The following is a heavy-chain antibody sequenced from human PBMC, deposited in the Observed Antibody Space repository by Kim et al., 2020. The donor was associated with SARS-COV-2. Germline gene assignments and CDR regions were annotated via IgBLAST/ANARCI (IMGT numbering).Heavy chain of an antibody. J-gene: IGHJ3*02. Sequence: ASVKVSCKTSGYTFTGYYMHWVRQAPGQGLEWMGWINPNSGGTNYAQKFQGWVTMTRDTSISTAYMELSRLRSDDTAVYYCARSPILLWFGESGAFDIWGQGTMVTVSS. CDR2: INPNSGGT. V-gene: IGHV1-2*04. D-gene: IGHD3-10*01. CDR3: ARSPILLWFGESGAFDI. CDR1: GYTFTGYY.